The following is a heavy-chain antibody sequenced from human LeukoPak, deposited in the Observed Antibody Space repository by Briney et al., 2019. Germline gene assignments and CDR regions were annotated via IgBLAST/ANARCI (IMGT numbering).Heavy chain of an antibody. CDR3: AREPPIHGGPFDY. CDR1: GYTFTGYY. V-gene: IGHV1-2*04. CDR2: INPNSGGT. D-gene: IGHD4-23*01. J-gene: IGHJ4*02. Sequence: ASVKVSCKASGYTFTGYYIHWVRQAPGQGLEWMGWINPNSGGTNYAQKFQGSVTMTRDTSISTAYMELSSLRSEDTAVYYCAREPPIHGGPFDYWGQGTLVTVSS.